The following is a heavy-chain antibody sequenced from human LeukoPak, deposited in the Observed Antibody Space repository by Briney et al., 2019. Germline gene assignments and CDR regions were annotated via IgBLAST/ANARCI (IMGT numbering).Heavy chain of an antibody. Sequence: ASVKVSCKVSGYTLTGLSMHWVRQATGQGLEWMGWMNPNSGNTGYAQKFQGRVTITRNTSISTAYMELSSLRSEDTAVYYCARERMGAFDIWGQGTMVTVSS. V-gene: IGHV1-8*03. CDR3: ARERMGAFDI. D-gene: IGHD3-16*01. J-gene: IGHJ3*02. CDR1: GYTLTGLS. CDR2: MNPNSGNT.